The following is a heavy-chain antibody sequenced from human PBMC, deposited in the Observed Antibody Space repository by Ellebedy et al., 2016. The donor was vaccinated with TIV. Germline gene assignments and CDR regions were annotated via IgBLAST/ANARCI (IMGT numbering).Heavy chain of an antibody. Sequence: GESLKISCAASGFTFSGYYMSWFRQAPGKGPEWVSYISYSGDVMYYADSVKGRFTISRDNAKNSVYLQMNSLRAEDTAVYYCARATSGFDYWGQGALATVSS. J-gene: IGHJ4*02. V-gene: IGHV3-11*01. D-gene: IGHD5-24*01. CDR2: ISYSGDVM. CDR3: ARATSGFDY. CDR1: GFTFSGYY.